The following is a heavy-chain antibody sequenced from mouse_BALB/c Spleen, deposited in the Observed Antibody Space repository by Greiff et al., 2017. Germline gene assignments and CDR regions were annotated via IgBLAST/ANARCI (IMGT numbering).Heavy chain of an antibody. V-gene: IGHV1-62-2*01. Sequence: VQLQQSGAGLVKPGASVKLSCKASGYTFTEYIIHWVKQRPGQGLEWIGWFYPGSGSIKYNEKFKDKATFTADKSSRTVYMELSRLTSEDSAVYLCARQIYGYDGFDYWGQGTTLTVSS. CDR3: ARQIYGYDGFDY. CDR1: GYTFTEYI. D-gene: IGHD2-2*01. CDR2: FYPGSGSI. J-gene: IGHJ2*01.